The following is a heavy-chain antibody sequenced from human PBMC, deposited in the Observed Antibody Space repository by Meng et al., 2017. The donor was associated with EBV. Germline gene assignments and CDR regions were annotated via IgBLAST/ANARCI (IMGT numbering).Heavy chain of an antibody. Sequence: QGQLVQSAAVGKKPGPSVKASCKTSGGPFRYYAISWVRQAPGQGLEWLGGFLPRLGAPNYAQKFHGRVKITADESTSTHYMDLSSLRSEDTAIYYCASESGRGYTPDYWGQGTLVTVSS. CDR1: GGPFRYYA. CDR3: ASESGRGYTPDY. D-gene: IGHD3-10*01. J-gene: IGHJ4*02. V-gene: IGHV1-69*01. CDR2: FLPRLGAP.